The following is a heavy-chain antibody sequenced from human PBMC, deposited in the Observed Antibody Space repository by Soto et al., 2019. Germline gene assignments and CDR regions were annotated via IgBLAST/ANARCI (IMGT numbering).Heavy chain of an antibody. CDR3: ARPTRDDSGPEAFYFDS. CDR1: GYSFTNYW. V-gene: IGHV5-51*01. D-gene: IGHD4-17*01. J-gene: IGHJ4*02. Sequence: PGESLKISCKGSGYSFTNYWIAWVRQMPGKGLEWMGVIYPGDSDTRYRPSFQGQVSISADKSISTAYLQWSSLKASDTAMYYCARPTRDDSGPEAFYFDSWGEGTLVTVA. CDR2: IYPGDSDT.